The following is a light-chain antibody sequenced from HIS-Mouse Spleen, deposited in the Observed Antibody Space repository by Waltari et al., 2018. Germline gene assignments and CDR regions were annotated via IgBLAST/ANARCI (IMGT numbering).Light chain of an antibody. CDR3: CSYAGSYTLV. CDR2: DVS. CDR1: SCAVGGYNS. V-gene: IGLV2-11*01. Sequence: QSALTQPRSVSGSPGQSVTISCTGTSCAVGGYNSVSRYQQPPGKAPKLMIYDVSKRPSGVPDRFSGSKSGNTASLTISGLQAEDEADYYCCSYAGSYTLVFGGGTKLTVL. J-gene: IGLJ3*02.